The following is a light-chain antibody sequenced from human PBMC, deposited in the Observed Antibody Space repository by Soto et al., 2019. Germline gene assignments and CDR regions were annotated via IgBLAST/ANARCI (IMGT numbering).Light chain of an antibody. J-gene: IGKJ4*01. CDR1: QDISNY. CDR3: QQYDNLPLT. V-gene: IGKV1-33*01. CDR2: DAS. Sequence: IQMPQYPSSLSASVGDRVTITCQASQDISNYLNWYQQKPGKAPKLLIYDASNLETGVPSRFSGSGSGTDFTFTISSLQPEDIATYYCQQYDNLPLTFGGGTMVDVK.